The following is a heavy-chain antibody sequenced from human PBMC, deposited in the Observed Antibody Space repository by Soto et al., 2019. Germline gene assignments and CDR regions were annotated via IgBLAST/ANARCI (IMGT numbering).Heavy chain of an antibody. CDR3: AGGYCSGGSCYRETHYYYYGMDV. CDR1: GGTFSSYA. CDR2: IIPIFGTA. J-gene: IGHJ6*02. V-gene: IGHV1-69*13. Sequence: SVKVSCEASGGTFSSYAISWVRQAPGQGLEWMGGIIPIFGTANYAQKFQGRVTITADESTSTAYMELSSLRSEDTAVYYCAGGYCSGGSCYRETHYYYYGMDVWGQGTTVTVSS. D-gene: IGHD2-15*01.